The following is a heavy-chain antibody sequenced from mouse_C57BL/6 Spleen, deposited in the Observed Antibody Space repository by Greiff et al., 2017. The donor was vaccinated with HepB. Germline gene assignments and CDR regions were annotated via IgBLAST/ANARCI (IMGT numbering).Heavy chain of an antibody. CDR3: ARWPRDWYFDV. Sequence: ESGPGLVKPSQSLSLTCSVTGYSITSGYYWNWIRQFPGNKLEWMGYISYDGSNNYNPSLKNRISITRDTSKNQFFLKLNSVTTEDTATYYCARWPRDWYFDVWGTGTTVTVSS. J-gene: IGHJ1*03. CDR1: GYSITSGYY. D-gene: IGHD2-10*02. CDR2: ISYDGSN. V-gene: IGHV3-6*01.